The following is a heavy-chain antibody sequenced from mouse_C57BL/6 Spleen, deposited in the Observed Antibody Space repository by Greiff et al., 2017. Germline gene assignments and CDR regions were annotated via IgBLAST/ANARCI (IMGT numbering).Heavy chain of an antibody. CDR3: ARPDHYGSSYDAMDY. Sequence: DVHLVESGGGLVKPGGSLKLSCAASGFTFSDYGMHWVRQAPEKGLEWVAYISSGSSTIYYADTVKGRFTISRDNAKNTLFLQMTSLRSEDTAMYYCARPDHYGSSYDAMDYWGQGTSVTVSS. D-gene: IGHD1-1*01. CDR2: ISSGSSTI. CDR1: GFTFSDYG. V-gene: IGHV5-17*01. J-gene: IGHJ4*01.